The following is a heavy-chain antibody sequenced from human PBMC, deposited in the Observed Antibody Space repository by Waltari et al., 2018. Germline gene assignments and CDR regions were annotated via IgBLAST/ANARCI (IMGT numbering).Heavy chain of an antibody. D-gene: IGHD3-22*01. CDR1: GYPFPGCY. Sequence: QVQLVQSGAEVKKPGASVKVSCKASGYPFPGCYMHWVRQAPGQGLAWMGWTNPNSGGTNYAQKFQGRVTMTRDTSISTAYMELSRLRSDDTAVYYCATHYYDSSGYYLGWGQGTLVTVSS. J-gene: IGHJ4*02. V-gene: IGHV1-2*02. CDR3: ATHYYDSSGYYLG. CDR2: TNPNSGGT.